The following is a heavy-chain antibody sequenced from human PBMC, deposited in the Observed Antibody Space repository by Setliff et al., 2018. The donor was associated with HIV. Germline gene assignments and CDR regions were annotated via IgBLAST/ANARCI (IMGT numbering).Heavy chain of an antibody. CDR2: INPNSGVT. J-gene: IGHJ4*02. D-gene: IGHD1-26*01. Sequence: ASVKVSCKASGYTFSDYYVHWMRQAPGEGLEWMGWINPNSGVTNYAQKFQGRVTMTRDTSISTAYMDLNSLRSDDTALYYCVRDRGGKDNVHWGQGTLVTVSS. V-gene: IGHV1-2*02. CDR1: GYTFSDYY. CDR3: VRDRGGKDNVH.